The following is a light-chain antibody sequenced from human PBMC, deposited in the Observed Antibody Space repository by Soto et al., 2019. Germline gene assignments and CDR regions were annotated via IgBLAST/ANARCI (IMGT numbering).Light chain of an antibody. V-gene: IGKV1-5*01. CDR2: DAS. Sequence: PSSGAASVEGGVTITCRASQNIERYMSWYQQKPGRAPSLIIFDASTLESGVPSRFSGIGSGTEFTLTISSLQSDAFATYYCQQYNSYSSTFGPGTKMDIK. CDR1: QNIERY. J-gene: IGKJ1*01. CDR3: QQYNSYSST.